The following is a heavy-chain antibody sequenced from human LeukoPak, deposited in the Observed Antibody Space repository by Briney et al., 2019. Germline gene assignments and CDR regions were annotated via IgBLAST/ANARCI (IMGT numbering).Heavy chain of an antibody. Sequence: SETLSLTCTVSGGSISSYYWSWIRQPPGKGLEWIGYIYYSGSTNYNPSLKSRVAISVDTSKNQFSLKLSSVTAADTAVYYCARRQRYCIGVSCYSAYGMDVWGQGTTVTVSS. CDR3: ARRQRYCIGVSCYSAYGMDV. CDR2: IYYSGST. J-gene: IGHJ6*02. V-gene: IGHV4-59*08. CDR1: GGSISSYY. D-gene: IGHD2-15*01.